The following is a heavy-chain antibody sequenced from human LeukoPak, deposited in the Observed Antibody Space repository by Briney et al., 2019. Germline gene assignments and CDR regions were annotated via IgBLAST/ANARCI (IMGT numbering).Heavy chain of an antibody. V-gene: IGHV4-39*07. J-gene: IGHJ5*02. D-gene: IGHD2-15*01. Sequence: SETLSLTCTVSGGSISSSSYYWGWIRQPPGKGLEWIGSIYYSGSTYYNPSLKSRVTISVDTSKNQFSLKLSSVTAADTAVYYCAREVGRYCSGGSCYSANNWFDPWGQGTLVTVSS. CDR2: IYYSGST. CDR3: AREVGRYCSGGSCYSANNWFDP. CDR1: GGSISSSSYY.